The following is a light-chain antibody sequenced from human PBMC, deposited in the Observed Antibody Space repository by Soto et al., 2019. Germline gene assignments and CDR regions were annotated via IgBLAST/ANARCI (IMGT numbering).Light chain of an antibody. CDR1: SSDVGTYKY. J-gene: IGLJ3*02. CDR3: GSFAGGPSVV. V-gene: IGLV2-11*01. Sequence: QSALTQPRSVSGSPGQPVTISCTGTSSDVGTYKYVSWYQRHPGEAPKLIIYDVSERPSGVPDRFSGSKSGNTASLTISGHEEEDECDYSCGSFAGGPSVVFGGGTKLTVL. CDR2: DVS.